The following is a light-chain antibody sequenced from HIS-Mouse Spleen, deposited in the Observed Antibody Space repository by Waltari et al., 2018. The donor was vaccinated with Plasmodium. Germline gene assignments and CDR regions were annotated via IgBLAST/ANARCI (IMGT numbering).Light chain of an antibody. J-gene: IGLJ3*02. CDR1: DLPKKY. V-gene: IGLV3-10*01. Sequence: SYELTQPPSVSVSPGQTARINCARDDLPKKYTYWYQQMSGQAPVLVIYEDSKRPSGIPERFSGSSSGTMATLTISGAQVEDEADYYCYSTDSSGNHRVFGGGTKLTVL. CDR3: YSTDSSGNHRV. CDR2: EDS.